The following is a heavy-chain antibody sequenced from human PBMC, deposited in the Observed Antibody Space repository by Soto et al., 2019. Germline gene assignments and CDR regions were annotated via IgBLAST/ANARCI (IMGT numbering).Heavy chain of an antibody. D-gene: IGHD3-3*01. CDR2: IRRKANNYAT. Sequence: EVQLVESGGGLVQPGGSLKLSCAASGFIFSDSALHWVRQASGKGLEWVGRIRRKANNYATTYAASVEGRFAISRDDSKNTAYLQMNSLKTEDTSIYYCTRRIDVWSGYTRYYLDYWGQGTLVTVSS. CDR1: GFIFSDSA. CDR3: TRRIDVWSGYTRYYLDY. V-gene: IGHV3-73*02. J-gene: IGHJ4*02.